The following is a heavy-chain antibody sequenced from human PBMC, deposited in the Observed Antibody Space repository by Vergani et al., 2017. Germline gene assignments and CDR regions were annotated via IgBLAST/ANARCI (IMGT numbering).Heavy chain of an antibody. CDR3: AGAWAYPSGSYVYYSYDMDV. J-gene: IGHJ6*02. V-gene: IGHV3-21*01. CDR1: GFTFSSYS. Sequence: EVQLVESGGGLVKPGGSLRLSCAASGFTFSSYSMNWVRQAPGTGLEWVSTISSSRSYIYYADSVKGRFTISRDNAKNSLYLQMNSLRAEDTAVYYCAGAWAYPSGSYVYYSYDMDVWGQGTTVTVSS. D-gene: IGHD1-26*01. CDR2: ISSSRSYI.